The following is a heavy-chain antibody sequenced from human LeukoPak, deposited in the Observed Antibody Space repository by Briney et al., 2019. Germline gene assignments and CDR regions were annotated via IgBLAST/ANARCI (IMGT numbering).Heavy chain of an antibody. CDR3: ARDGGSSWYYLDC. V-gene: IGHV3-11*04. Sequence: GGSLRLSCAASGFTFSDYYMTWIRQAPGKGLEWVSYISSSSSAIHYADSVKGRFTISRDNAKSSLYLQMNSLTAEDTAVYYCARDGGSSWYYLDCWGQGTLVTVSS. CDR1: GFTFSDYY. D-gene: IGHD6-13*01. J-gene: IGHJ4*02. CDR2: ISSSSSAI.